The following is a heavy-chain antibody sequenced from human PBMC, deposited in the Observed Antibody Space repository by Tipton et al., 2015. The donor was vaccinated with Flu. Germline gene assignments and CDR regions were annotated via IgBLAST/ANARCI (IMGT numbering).Heavy chain of an antibody. J-gene: IGHJ4*02. CDR1: GGSISSSSYY. CDR2: IYYSGST. CDR3: ARRGGMYSSGVGFDY. D-gene: IGHD6-19*01. Sequence: TLSLTCTVSGGSISSSSYYWGWIRQPPGKGLEWIGSIYYSGSTYYNPSLKSRVTRSVDTSKNQFSLKLSSVTAADTAVYYCARRGGMYSSGVGFDYWGQGTLVTVSS. V-gene: IGHV4-39*07.